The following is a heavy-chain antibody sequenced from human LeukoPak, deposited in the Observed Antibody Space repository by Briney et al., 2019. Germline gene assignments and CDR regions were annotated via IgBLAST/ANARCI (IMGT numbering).Heavy chain of an antibody. D-gene: IGHD2-21*01. J-gene: IGHJ4*02. V-gene: IGHV1-2*02. CDR1: GYTFTGYY. CDR3: SVAPGDY. CDR2: INPNNDYI. Sequence: ASVKVSCKASGYTFTGYYIHWVRQAPGQGLEWMGWINPNNDYIYYAQKFQGRVTLTRDTSISTVYMELTRLTSDDTALYYCSVAPGDYWGQGTLVIVSA.